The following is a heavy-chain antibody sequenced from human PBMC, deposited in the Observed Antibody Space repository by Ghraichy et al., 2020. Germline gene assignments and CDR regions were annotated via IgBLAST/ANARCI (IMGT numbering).Heavy chain of an antibody. D-gene: IGHD6-13*01. Sequence: GESLNISCAASGFTFSTYWMHWVRQAPGKGLVWVSRINSDGSTRDYADSVEGRFTISRDNAKNTVYLQMNSLRAEDTALYYCTRGYSSSLYNWLDPWGQGTLVTVSS. CDR2: INSDGSTR. V-gene: IGHV3-74*01. CDR3: TRGYSSSLYNWLDP. J-gene: IGHJ5*02. CDR1: GFTFSTYW.